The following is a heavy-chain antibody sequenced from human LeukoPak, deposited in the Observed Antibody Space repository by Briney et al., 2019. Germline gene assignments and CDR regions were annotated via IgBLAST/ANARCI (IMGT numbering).Heavy chain of an antibody. CDR3: ARHNFARPFDY. D-gene: IGHD6-6*01. Sequence: PSGTLSLTCTVSGGSISSSYWSWIRQPPGKGLGWIGYIYHSGDTNSNPSLKSRVTISMDTSKNQFSLKLSSVAAADTAVYYCARHNFARPFDYWGQGTLVTVSS. J-gene: IGHJ4*02. V-gene: IGHV4-59*08. CDR2: IYHSGDT. CDR1: GGSISSSY.